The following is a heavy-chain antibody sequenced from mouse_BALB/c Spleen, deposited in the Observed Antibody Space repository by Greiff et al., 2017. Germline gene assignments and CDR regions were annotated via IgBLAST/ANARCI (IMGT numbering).Heavy chain of an antibody. D-gene: IGHD1-2*01. V-gene: IGHV5-4*02. CDR2: ISDGGSYT. CDR1: GFTFSDYY. Sequence: EVQLVESGGGLVKPGGSLKLSCAASGFTFSDYYMYWVRQTPEKRLEWVATISDGGSYTYYPDSVKGRFTISRDNAKNNLYLQMSSLKSEDTAMYYCARSYYGYDYAMDYWGQGTSVTVSS. CDR3: ARSYYGYDYAMDY. J-gene: IGHJ4*01.